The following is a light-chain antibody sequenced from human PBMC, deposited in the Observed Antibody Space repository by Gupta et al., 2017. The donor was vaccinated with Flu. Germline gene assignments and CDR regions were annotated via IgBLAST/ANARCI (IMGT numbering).Light chain of an antibody. CDR1: QSVLNFSNNKNY. CDR2: WAS. CDR3: QQYDNPPYT. V-gene: IGKV4-1*01. Sequence: SLGERTTINCKSSQSVLNFSNNKNYITWYQQKPGQPPKLLIYWASTRGDGVPDRFSGSGSGTDFTLTISSLQAEDVAVYFSQQYDNPPYTFGQGTKMEL. J-gene: IGKJ2*01.